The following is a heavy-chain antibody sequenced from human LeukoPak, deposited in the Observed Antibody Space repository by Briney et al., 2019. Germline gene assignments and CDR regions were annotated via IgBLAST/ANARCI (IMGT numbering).Heavy chain of an antibody. D-gene: IGHD3-10*01. Sequence: PGGSLRLSCAASGFTFSSYWMHWVRQAPGKGLVWVSRINSDGSSTSYADSVKGRFTISRDNAKNTLYLQMNSLRAEDTAVYYCARAMVRGVTDYWGQGTLVTVSS. CDR3: ARAMVRGVTDY. CDR2: INSDGSST. V-gene: IGHV3-74*01. CDR1: GFTFSSYW. J-gene: IGHJ4*02.